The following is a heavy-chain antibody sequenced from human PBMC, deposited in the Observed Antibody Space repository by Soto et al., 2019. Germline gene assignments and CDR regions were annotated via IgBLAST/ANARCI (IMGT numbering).Heavy chain of an antibody. CDR3: AREGLRMEVYFDY. D-gene: IGHD1-1*01. V-gene: IGHV3-33*01. CDR2: IWYDGSNK. J-gene: IGHJ4*02. CDR1: GFTFSSYG. Sequence: ALRLSCAASGFTFSSYGMHWVRQAPGKGLEWVAVIWYDGSNKYYADSVKGRFTISRDNSKNTLYLQMNSLRAEDTAVYYCAREGLRMEVYFDYWGQGTLVTVSS.